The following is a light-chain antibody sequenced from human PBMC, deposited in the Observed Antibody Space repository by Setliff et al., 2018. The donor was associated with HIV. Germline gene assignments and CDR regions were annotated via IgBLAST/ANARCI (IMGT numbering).Light chain of an antibody. CDR1: SSDVGGHNY. CDR2: EVS. J-gene: IGLJ1*01. CDR3: SSYAGSSFYV. V-gene: IGLV2-8*01. Sequence: QSALTQPASVSGSPGQSITISCTGTSSDVGGHNYVSWYQQHPGKAPKLIIYEVSYRPSGVPDRFSGSKSGNTASLTVSGLQAEDEADYYCSSYAGSSFYVFGTGTKVTVL.